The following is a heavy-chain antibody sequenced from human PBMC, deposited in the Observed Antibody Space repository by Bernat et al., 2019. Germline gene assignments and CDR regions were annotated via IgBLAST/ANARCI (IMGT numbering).Heavy chain of an antibody. CDR3: ARDRVKTWSMVGVFDY. Sequence: QVQLVESGGGVVQPGRSLRLSCVASGFTFNNYGMHWIRQAPGKGPEWVATIWYDGSHEAFAESVRGRFTISRDDSKNTVFLQLNSLRPEDTAMYYCARDRVKTWSMVGVFDYWGQGTLVTVPS. D-gene: IGHD3-10*02. CDR1: GFTFNNYG. CDR2: IWYDGSHE. J-gene: IGHJ4*02. V-gene: IGHV3-33*01.